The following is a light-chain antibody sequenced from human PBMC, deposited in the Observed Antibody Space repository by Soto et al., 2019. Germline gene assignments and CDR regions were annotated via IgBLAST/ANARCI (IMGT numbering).Light chain of an antibody. J-gene: IGLJ2*01. CDR2: GSD. Sequence: QSVLAQPPSASGTPGQRVAISCSGTSSNIGSNPVNWFQQLPGTAPKLLIYGSDQRPSGVPDRFSGSKSGTSASLAISGLQSEDEADYYCAAWDDSLFGLVFGGGTKLTVL. CDR1: SSNIGSNP. V-gene: IGLV1-44*01. CDR3: AAWDDSLFGLV.